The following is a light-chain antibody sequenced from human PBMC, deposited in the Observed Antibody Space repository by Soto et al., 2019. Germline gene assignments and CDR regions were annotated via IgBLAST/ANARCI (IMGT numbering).Light chain of an antibody. CDR2: RNS. CDR1: SSNIGAGFD. CDR3: HSYDNSLSSYV. J-gene: IGLJ1*01. V-gene: IGLV1-40*01. Sequence: VLTQPPSMSGAPGQRVTISCTGSSSNIGAGFDVHWYQHLPGTAPKVLIYRNSNRPSGVPDRFSGSKSGTSASLAITGLQAEDEADYYCHSYDNSLSSYVFGTGTKLTVL.